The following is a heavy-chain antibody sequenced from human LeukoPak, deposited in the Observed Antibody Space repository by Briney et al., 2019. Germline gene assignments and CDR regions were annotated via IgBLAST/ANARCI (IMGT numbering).Heavy chain of an antibody. CDR3: AIAGSGTYYRFDY. D-gene: IGHD3-10*01. CDR2: IHYSGST. Sequence: SETLSLTCTVSGGSISSYYWNWIRQPPGKGQEWIGNIHYSGSTNYNPSLKSRVTTSVDTSKNQFSLRLSSVTAADTAVYYCAIAGSGTYYRFDYWGQGTLVTVSS. CDR1: GGSISSYY. V-gene: IGHV4-59*01. J-gene: IGHJ4*02.